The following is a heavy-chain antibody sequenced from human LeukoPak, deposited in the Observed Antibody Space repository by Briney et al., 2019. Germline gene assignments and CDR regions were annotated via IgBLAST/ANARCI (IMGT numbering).Heavy chain of an antibody. V-gene: IGHV1-18*01. J-gene: IGHJ6*02. CDR3: AIPVNQYYYYGMDV. CDR1: GYTFTSYG. CDR2: ISAYNGNT. D-gene: IGHD1-14*01. Sequence: ASVKVSCKASGYTFTSYGISWVRQAPGQGLEWMGWISAYNGNTNYAQKLQGRVTMTTDTSTGTAYMELRSLRSDDTAVYYCAIPVNQYYYYGMDVWGQGTTVTVSS.